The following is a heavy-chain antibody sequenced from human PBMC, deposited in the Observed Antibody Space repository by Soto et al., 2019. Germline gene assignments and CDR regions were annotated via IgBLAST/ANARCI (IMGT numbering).Heavy chain of an antibody. Sequence: EVQLVESGGGLVQPGGSLRLSCAASGFTFSSYSMNWVRQAPGKGLEWVSYISSSSSTIYYADSVKGRFTISRDNAKNSLYLQMNSLRDEDTAVYYCARGVGQWLVLYYFDYWGQGTLVTVSS. CDR2: ISSSSSTI. CDR1: GFTFSSYS. D-gene: IGHD6-19*01. V-gene: IGHV3-48*02. CDR3: ARGVGQWLVLYYFDY. J-gene: IGHJ4*02.